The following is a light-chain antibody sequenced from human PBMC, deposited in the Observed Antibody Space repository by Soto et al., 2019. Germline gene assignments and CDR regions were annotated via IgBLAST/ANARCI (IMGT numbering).Light chain of an antibody. CDR3: MQGLQATFT. CDR2: LGS. V-gene: IGKV2-28*01. Sequence: DLVMTQSPLSLPVTPGEPASISCRSSQSLLHSNGYTYLDWYLQKPGQSPQLLIYLGSNRASGVPDRFSGSGSGTDFTLRISRVEAEDVGVYYCMQGLQATFTFGPGTKVDIK. CDR1: QSLLHSNGYTY. J-gene: IGKJ3*01.